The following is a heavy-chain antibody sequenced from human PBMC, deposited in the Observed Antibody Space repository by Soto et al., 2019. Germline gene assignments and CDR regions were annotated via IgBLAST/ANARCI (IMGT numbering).Heavy chain of an antibody. D-gene: IGHD1-1*01. V-gene: IGHV1-69*01. Sequence: QVQLVQSGAEVKKPGSSVKVSCKASGGTFSSYAISWVRQAPGQGLEWMGGIIPIFGTANYAQKFQGRVTSTADESTSTDYMGLSSLRSEETAVYYCARDMWGTRWLKPTYYYYGMDVWGQGTTVTVS. CDR3: ARDMWGTRWLKPTYYYYGMDV. CDR2: IIPIFGTA. CDR1: GGTFSSYA. J-gene: IGHJ6*02.